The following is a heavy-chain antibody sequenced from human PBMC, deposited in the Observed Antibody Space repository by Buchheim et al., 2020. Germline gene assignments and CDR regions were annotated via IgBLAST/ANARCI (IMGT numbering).Heavy chain of an antibody. CDR1: GFTVRNYV. CDR3: AKAVPFYWNRNYNGMDV. D-gene: IGHD1-1*01. J-gene: IGHJ6*02. CDR2: IGGSGDNP. V-gene: IGHV3-23*01. Sequence: EVQLLESGGGLVKPGGSLRLSCAASGFTVRNYVMSWVRQAPGKGLEWVSSIGGSGDNPYYADSVKGRFTISRDTSNKTVYLQMNSLRVEDTAVYFCAKAVPFYWNRNYNGMDVWGQGTT.